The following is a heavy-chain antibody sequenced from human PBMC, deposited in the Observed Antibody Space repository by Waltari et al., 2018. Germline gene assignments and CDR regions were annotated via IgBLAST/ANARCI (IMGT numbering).Heavy chain of an antibody. CDR1: GFTFSSHS. D-gene: IGHD6-6*01. Sequence: EVQLVESGGGLVKPGGSLRISCADSGFTFSSHSMNWVRQAPGKGLEWVSSISSSSSYIYYADSVKVRFTISRDNAKNSLYLQMNSLRAEDTAVYYCARSIVPRSGFDYWGQGTLVTVSS. CDR2: ISSSSSYI. J-gene: IGHJ4*02. V-gene: IGHV3-21*01. CDR3: ARSIVPRSGFDY.